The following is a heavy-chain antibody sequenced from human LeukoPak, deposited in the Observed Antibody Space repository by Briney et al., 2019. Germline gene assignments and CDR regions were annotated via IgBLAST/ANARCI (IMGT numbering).Heavy chain of an antibody. CDR1: GFTFSSYA. Sequence: GGSLRLSRAASGFTFSSYAMHWVRQAPGKGLEWVAVISYDGSNKYYADSVKGRFTISRDNSKNTLYLQMNSLRAEDTAVYYCARTLLRWYNWYFDLWGRGTLVTVSS. V-gene: IGHV3-30-3*01. CDR2: ISYDGSNK. D-gene: IGHD4-23*01. J-gene: IGHJ2*01. CDR3: ARTLLRWYNWYFDL.